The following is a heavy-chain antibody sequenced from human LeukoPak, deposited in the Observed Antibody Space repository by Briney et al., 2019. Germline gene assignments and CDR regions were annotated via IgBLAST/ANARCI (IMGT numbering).Heavy chain of an antibody. CDR1: GFTFSSHW. CDR2: IKYDASST. Sequence: GGSLRLSCADSGFTFSSHWMHWVRQAPGKGLVWVSRIKYDASSTSYADSVKGRFTISRDNAKNSLYLQMSSLRAEDTALYLCAGGDRNGWYFYYWGQGTLVTVSS. V-gene: IGHV3-74*01. CDR3: AGGDRNGWYFYY. J-gene: IGHJ4*02. D-gene: IGHD6-19*01.